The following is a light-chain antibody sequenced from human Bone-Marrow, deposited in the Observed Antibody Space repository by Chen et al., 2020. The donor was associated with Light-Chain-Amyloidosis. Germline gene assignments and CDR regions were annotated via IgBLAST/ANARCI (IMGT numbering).Light chain of an antibody. CDR3: QSADSSGTDEVI. Sequence: SYELTQPPSVSVSPGQTARITCSGDDLPAKYAYWYQQKPGQAPVLVIHRDTERPSGISDRFSGASSGTTATLTIRGVQAEDEADYHCQSADSSGTDEVIFGGGTKLTVL. J-gene: IGLJ2*01. CDR1: DLPAKY. CDR2: RDT. V-gene: IGLV3-25*03.